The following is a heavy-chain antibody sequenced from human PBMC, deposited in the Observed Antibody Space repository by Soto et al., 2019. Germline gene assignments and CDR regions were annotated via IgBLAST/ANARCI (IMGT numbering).Heavy chain of an antibody. D-gene: IGHD1-26*01. CDR3: ARTIYRGPRRYSGSYPFDY. CDR2: IIPILGIA. CDR1: GGTFSSYT. Sequence: GASVKVSCKASGGTFSSYTISWVRQAPGQGLEWMGRIIPILGIANYAQKFQGRVTITADKSTSTAYMELSSLRSEDTAVYYCARTIYRGPRRYSGSYPFDYWGQGTLVTVSS. J-gene: IGHJ4*02. V-gene: IGHV1-69*02.